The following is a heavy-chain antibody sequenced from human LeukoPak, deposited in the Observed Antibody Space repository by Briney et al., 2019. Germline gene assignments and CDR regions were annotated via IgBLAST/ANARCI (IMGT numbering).Heavy chain of an antibody. CDR2: IIPIFSTA. D-gene: IGHD5-24*01. J-gene: IGHJ3*02. V-gene: IGHV1-69*05. CDR3: ASQRRDGYNKVAFDI. CDR1: GYTFTSYD. Sequence: SVKVSCKASGYTFTSYDINWVRQAPGQGLEWMGGIIPIFSTANYAQNFQGRVTITTDESTSTAYMELSSLRSEDTAMYYCASQRRDGYNKVAFDIWGQGTMVTVSS.